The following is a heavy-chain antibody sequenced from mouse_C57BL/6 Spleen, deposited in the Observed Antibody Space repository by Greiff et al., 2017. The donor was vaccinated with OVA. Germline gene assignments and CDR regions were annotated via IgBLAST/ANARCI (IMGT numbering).Heavy chain of an antibody. D-gene: IGHD1-1*02. CDR3: ARGGHYAMDY. CDR1: GYTFTSYD. V-gene: IGHV1-85*01. CDR2: IYPRDGST. J-gene: IGHJ4*01. Sequence: VKLVESGPELVKPGASVKLSCKASGYTFTSYDINWVKQRPGQGLEWIGWIYPRDGSTKYNEKFKGNATLTVDTSSSTAYMELHSLTSEDSAVYFCARGGHYAMDYWGQGTSVTVSS.